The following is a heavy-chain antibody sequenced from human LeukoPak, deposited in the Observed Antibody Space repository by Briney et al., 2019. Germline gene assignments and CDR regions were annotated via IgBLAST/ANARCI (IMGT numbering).Heavy chain of an antibody. CDR3: ARAPDPGSPDY. V-gene: IGHV3-30*04. CDR2: ISYDGSNK. CDR1: GFTFSDYT. D-gene: IGHD3-10*01. Sequence: PGRSLRLSCAASGFTFSDYTMHWVRRAPGKGLEWVGLISYDGSNKYFADSVKGRFTISRDNSKNTLYLQMNSLRAEDTAVYYCARAPDPGSPDYWGQGTLVTVSS. J-gene: IGHJ4*02.